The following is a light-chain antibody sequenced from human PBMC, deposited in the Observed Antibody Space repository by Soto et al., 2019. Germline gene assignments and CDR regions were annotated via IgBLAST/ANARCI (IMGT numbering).Light chain of an antibody. CDR3: XXXXXXPXT. CDR2: DAS. J-gene: IGKJ4*01. V-gene: IGKV3-11*01. CDR1: QSVSSY. Sequence: EIVLTQSPATLSLSPGEGATLSCRASQSVSSYLAWYQQKPGQAPRLLIYDASNRATGIPARFSGSGSGTXFTLXVXSXXPEDXXXXXXXXXXXXPXTFGGGTKVEIK.